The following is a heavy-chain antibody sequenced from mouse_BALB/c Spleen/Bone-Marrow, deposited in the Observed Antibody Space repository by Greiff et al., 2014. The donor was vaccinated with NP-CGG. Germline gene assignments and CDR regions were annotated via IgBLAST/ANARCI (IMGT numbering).Heavy chain of an antibody. Sequence: VQLVESGPELVRPGVSVKISRKGSGYTFTDYGMHRVKQSHANSLEWIGLISLYSGNTNYNQKFKDKATMTVDKSPSTAYTELARLTSEDSAIYYCARGDYRYDETMDYWGQGTSVTVSS. D-gene: IGHD2-14*01. V-gene: IGHV1-67*01. J-gene: IGHJ4*01. CDR1: GYTFTDYG. CDR2: ISLYSGNT. CDR3: ARGDYRYDETMDY.